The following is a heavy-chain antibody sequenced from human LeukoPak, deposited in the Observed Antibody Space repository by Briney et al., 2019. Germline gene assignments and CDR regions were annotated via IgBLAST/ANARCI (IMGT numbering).Heavy chain of an antibody. V-gene: IGHV3-30-3*01. D-gene: IGHD3-10*01. CDR2: ISYDGSNQ. CDR1: GFTFSYYA. Sequence: GGSLRLSCAASGFTFSYYAMHWVRQAPGKGLEWVAVISYDGSNQYYADPVKGRFTISRDNSKNTLSLQMNSLRPEDTAVYYCARPIDNGSGSYYFDYWGQGTLVTVSS. CDR3: ARPIDNGSGSYYFDY. J-gene: IGHJ4*02.